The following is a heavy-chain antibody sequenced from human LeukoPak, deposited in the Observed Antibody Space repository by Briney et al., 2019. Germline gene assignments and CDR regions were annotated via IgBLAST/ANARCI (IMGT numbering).Heavy chain of an antibody. D-gene: IGHD2-2*01. Sequence: PGGSLRLCSAASGFTFSSYGMHWVRQAPGKGLEWVAVISYDGSNKYYADSVKGRFTISRDNSKNTLYLQMNSLRAEDTAVYYCAKGDCSSTSCHFDYWGQGTLVTVSS. CDR3: AKGDCSSTSCHFDY. V-gene: IGHV3-30*18. CDR2: ISYDGSNK. J-gene: IGHJ4*02. CDR1: GFTFSSYG.